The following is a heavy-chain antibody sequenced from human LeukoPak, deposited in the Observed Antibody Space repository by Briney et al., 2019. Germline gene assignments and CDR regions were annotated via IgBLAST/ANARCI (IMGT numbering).Heavy chain of an antibody. CDR2: IRSKANSYAT. J-gene: IGHJ4*02. V-gene: IGHV3-73*01. D-gene: IGHD3-10*01. Sequence: SWGSLTLSCAASGFTVSGSAMHWLRQASGKGLEWVGRIRSKANSYATAYAASVKGRFTISRNAPKNTASLQMNSLKTEETAVYYCTSTIYGSGSYPFDYWGQGTLVTVSP. CDR3: TSTIYGSGSYPFDY. CDR1: GFTVSGSA.